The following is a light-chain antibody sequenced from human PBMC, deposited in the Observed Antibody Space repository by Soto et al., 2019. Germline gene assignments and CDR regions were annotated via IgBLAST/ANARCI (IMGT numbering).Light chain of an antibody. Sequence: EIVLTQSPATLSLSPGERATHSCRASQSVSSYLAWYQQKPGQAPRLLIYDASNRATGIPARFSGSGSGTDFTLTISSLEPEDFAVYYCQQRSNWVGVTFGPGTKVDIK. CDR3: QQRSNWVGVT. J-gene: IGKJ3*01. V-gene: IGKV3-11*01. CDR1: QSVSSY. CDR2: DAS.